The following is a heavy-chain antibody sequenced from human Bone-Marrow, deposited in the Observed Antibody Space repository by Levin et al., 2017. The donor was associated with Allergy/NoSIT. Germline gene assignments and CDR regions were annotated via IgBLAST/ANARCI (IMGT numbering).Heavy chain of an antibody. CDR1: GFTFSSYG. CDR2: IWYDGSNK. Sequence: GGSLRLSCAASGFTFSSYGMHWVRQAPGKGLEWVAVIWYDGSNKYYADSVKGRFTISRDNSKNTLYLQMNSLRAEDTAVYYCARDDSFSWGLDAFDIWGQGTMVTVSS. V-gene: IGHV3-33*01. D-gene: IGHD2-21*01. CDR3: ARDDSFSWGLDAFDI. J-gene: IGHJ3*02.